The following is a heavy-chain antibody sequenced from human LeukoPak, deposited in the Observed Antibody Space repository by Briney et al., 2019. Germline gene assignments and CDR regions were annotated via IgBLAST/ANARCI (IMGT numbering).Heavy chain of an antibody. CDR3: AKDLMRDRWFGES. J-gene: IGHJ5*02. Sequence: GGSLRLSCGASGFTFSSYAMSWVRQAPGKGLEWLAFVRFDGNDKFYADSVKGRFTISRDTSKNTLYLQMTSLTPEDTAVYYCAKDLMRDRWFGESWGQGTLVSVSS. D-gene: IGHD3-10*01. CDR2: VRFDGNDK. CDR1: GFTFSSYA. V-gene: IGHV3-30*02.